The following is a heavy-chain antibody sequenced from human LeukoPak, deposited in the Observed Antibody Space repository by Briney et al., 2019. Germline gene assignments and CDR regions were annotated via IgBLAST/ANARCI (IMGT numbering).Heavy chain of an antibody. Sequence: SETLSPTCTVSGYSINSGYYWGRIRQPPGKGLEWIGSIYHSGSTYYNPSLKSRVTISVDTSKNQFSLKLSSVTAADTAVYYCARAVDIWGQGTMVTVSS. V-gene: IGHV4-38-2*02. CDR2: IYHSGST. CDR1: GYSINSGYY. D-gene: IGHD6-19*01. J-gene: IGHJ3*02. CDR3: ARAVDI.